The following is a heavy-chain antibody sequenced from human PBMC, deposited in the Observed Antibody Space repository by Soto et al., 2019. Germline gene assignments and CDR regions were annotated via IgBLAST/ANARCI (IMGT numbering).Heavy chain of an antibody. J-gene: IGHJ4*02. CDR2: IYYSGST. CDR1: GGSISSYY. D-gene: IGHD7-27*01. Sequence: LETLSLTCTVSGGSISSYYWSWIRQPPGKGLEWIGYIYYSGSTNYNPSLKSRVTISVDTSKNQFSLKLSSVTAADTAVYYCARRWGRTFDYWGQGTLVTVSS. CDR3: ARRWGRTFDY. V-gene: IGHV4-59*08.